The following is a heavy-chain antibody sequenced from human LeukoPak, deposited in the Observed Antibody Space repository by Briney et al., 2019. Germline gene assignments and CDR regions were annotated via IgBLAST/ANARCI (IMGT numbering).Heavy chain of an antibody. Sequence: SETLSLTCTVSGGSVSSGSYYWSWIRQPPGKGLEWIGFIYYSGSTNYNPSLKSRVTISVDTSKNQFSLKLTSVTAADTAVYYCARAFSSSSFYFNYWGQGTLVTVSS. D-gene: IGHD6-6*01. CDR2: IYYSGST. CDR3: ARAFSSSSFYFNY. V-gene: IGHV4-61*01. CDR1: GGSVSSGSYY. J-gene: IGHJ4*02.